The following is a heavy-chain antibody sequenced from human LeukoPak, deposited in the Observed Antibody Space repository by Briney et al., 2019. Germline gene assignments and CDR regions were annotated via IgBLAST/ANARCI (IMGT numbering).Heavy chain of an antibody. V-gene: IGHV3-30*02. J-gene: IGHJ4*02. CDR2: IRYDGSNK. CDR1: GFTFSSYG. D-gene: IGHD2-2*02. CDR3: AKDTAAYTTLRFDY. Sequence: PGGSVRLSCAASGFTFSSYGMHWVRQAPGKGLEWVAFIRYDGSNKYYADSVKGRFTISRDNSKNTLYLQMNSLRAEDTAVYYCAKDTAAYTTLRFDYWGQGTLVTVSS.